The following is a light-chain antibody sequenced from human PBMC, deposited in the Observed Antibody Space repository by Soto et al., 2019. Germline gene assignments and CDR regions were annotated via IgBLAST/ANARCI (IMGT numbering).Light chain of an antibody. CDR1: QSIDSS. CDR3: QQRGA. V-gene: IGKV3-11*01. J-gene: IGKJ2*01. Sequence: EVVLTQSPATLSLSPGERATLSCRASQSIDSSLAWYQQKVGQAPRLLIYDASNRATGIPGRFSGSGSGTDFTRTISGLEAEEFAVYYCQQRGAFGQGTKVEI. CDR2: DAS.